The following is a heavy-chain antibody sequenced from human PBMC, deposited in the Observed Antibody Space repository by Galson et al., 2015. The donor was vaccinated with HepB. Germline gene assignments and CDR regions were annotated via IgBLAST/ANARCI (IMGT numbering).Heavy chain of an antibody. CDR3: ATHLSGKRYSYYINV. D-gene: IGHD4-23*01. V-gene: IGHV5-51*03. CDR2: IYPGDSDT. Sequence: QSGAEVKKPGESLKISCEASGYIFTNYWIGWVRQMPGKGLEWMGIIYPGDSDTTYSPSFQGQVTISADKSISTAYLQWSSLKASDTAMYYCATHLSGKRYSYYINVWGKGTTVTVSS. CDR1: GYIFTNYW. J-gene: IGHJ6*03.